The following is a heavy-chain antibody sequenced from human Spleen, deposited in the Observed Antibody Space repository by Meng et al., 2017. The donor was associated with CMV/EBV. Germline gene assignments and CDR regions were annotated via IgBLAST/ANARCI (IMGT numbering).Heavy chain of an antibody. J-gene: IGHJ5*02. CDR3: AREANFLNERDWFDP. Sequence: LSLTCAASGFRFSSYGMHWVRQSPGKGLEWVAFIHFDGSNEKYGESLRGRFTISRDNSKKTVNLQMNSLRIEDTALYYCAREANFLNERDWFDPWGQGTLVTVSS. CDR1: GFRFSSYG. CDR2: IHFDGSNE. V-gene: IGHV3-30*02. D-gene: IGHD2/OR15-2a*01.